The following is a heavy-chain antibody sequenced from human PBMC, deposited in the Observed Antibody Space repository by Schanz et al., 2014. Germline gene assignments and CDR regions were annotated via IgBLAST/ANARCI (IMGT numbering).Heavy chain of an antibody. V-gene: IGHV3-33*08. D-gene: IGHD1-26*01. CDR1: GLTFSSYG. CDR2: IWYDGNNK. CDR3: AGDWASGRYYSDY. J-gene: IGHJ4*02. Sequence: VQLVESGGGLVQPGGSLRLSCAGSGLTFSSYGMHWVRQAPGKGLEWVAVIWYDGNNKFYADSVKGRFIISRDNSKNTLDLQMNSLRDEDTALYYCAGDWASGRYYSDYWGQGTLVTVSS.